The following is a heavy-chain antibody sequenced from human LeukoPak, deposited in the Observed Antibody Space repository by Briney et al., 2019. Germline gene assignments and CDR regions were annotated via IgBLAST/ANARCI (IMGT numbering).Heavy chain of an antibody. CDR2: IYTSGTT. CDR3: ARAVGSSESNYFDP. V-gene: IGHV4-61*02. CDR1: GGSASSGNYY. Sequence: SETLSLTCTVSGGSASSGNYYWSWIRQPAGKGLEWIGRIYTSGTTNYNPSLDSRVTILLDTSKNQFSLKLSSVTAADTAVYYCARAVGSSESNYFDPWGQGTLATVSS. D-gene: IGHD1-7*01. J-gene: IGHJ5*02.